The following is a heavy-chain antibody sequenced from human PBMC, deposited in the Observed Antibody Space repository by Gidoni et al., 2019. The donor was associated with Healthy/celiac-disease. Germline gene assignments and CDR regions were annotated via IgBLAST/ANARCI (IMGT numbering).Heavy chain of an antibody. D-gene: IGHD3-10*01. J-gene: IGHJ5*02. CDR1: GGSISSSSYY. Sequence: QLQLQESGPGLVKPSETLSLTCTVSGGSISSSSYYWGWIRQPPGKGLEWIGRIYYSGSTYYNPSLKSRVTISVDTSKNQFSLKLSSVTAADTAVYYCARQPSMVRGVILWFDPWGQGTLVTVSS. CDR3: ARQPSMVRGVILWFDP. CDR2: IYYSGST. V-gene: IGHV4-39*01.